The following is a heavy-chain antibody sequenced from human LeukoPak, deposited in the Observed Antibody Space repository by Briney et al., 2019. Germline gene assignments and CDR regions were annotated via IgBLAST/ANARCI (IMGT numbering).Heavy chain of an antibody. CDR2: ISGSGGST. CDR3: AKDRETVRGVIFDY. Sequence: SCKASGGTFSSYAMSWVRQAPGKGLEWVSAISGSGGSTYYADSVKGRFTISRDNSKNVLYLQMNSLRAEDTAVYYCAKDRETVRGVIFDYWGQGTLVTVSS. J-gene: IGHJ4*02. V-gene: IGHV3-23*01. CDR1: GGTFSSYA. D-gene: IGHD3-10*01.